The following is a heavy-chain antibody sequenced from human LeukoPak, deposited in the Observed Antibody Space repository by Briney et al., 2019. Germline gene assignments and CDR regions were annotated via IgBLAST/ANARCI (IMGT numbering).Heavy chain of an antibody. D-gene: IGHD3-16*01. V-gene: IGHV1-8*01. CDR1: EYTFTNYD. J-gene: IGHJ4*02. CDR3: ARGFGPMGY. CDR2: MNPNSGNT. Sequence: VASVKVSCKASEYTFTNYDINWVRQATGQGLEWMGWMNPNSGNTGYAQKFQGRVTITRNTSISTAYMELSSLRFEDTAVYYCARGFGPMGYWGQGTLVTVSS.